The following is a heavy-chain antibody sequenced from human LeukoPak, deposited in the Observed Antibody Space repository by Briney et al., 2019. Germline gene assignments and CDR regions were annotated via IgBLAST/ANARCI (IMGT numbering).Heavy chain of an antibody. V-gene: IGHV1-2*02. Sequence: GASVKVSCKAVGYTFDGFYMHWVRQAPGQGLEWMGWINPNSGGTNYAQKFQGRVTMTRDTSISTAYMELSRLRSDDTAVYYCARSPIQLWLSWFDPWGQGTLVTVSS. D-gene: IGHD5-18*01. CDR3: ARSPIQLWLSWFDP. CDR1: GYTFDGFY. J-gene: IGHJ5*02. CDR2: INPNSGGT.